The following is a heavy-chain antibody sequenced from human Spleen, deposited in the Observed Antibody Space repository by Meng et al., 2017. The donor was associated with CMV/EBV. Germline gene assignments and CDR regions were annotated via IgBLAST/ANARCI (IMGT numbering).Heavy chain of an antibody. CDR1: GFTFRTYE. J-gene: IGHJ4*02. Sequence: GESLKISCVVSGFTFRTYEMNWVRQAPGKGLEWVSYISSSGTTIYYADSVKGRFTISRDNAKNSLYLQMNSLRHEDTAFYHCVKEGIRDEWPRDFDYWGQGLLVTVSS. CDR2: ISSSGTTI. V-gene: IGHV3-48*03. CDR3: VKEGIRDEWPRDFDY. D-gene: IGHD2-21*01.